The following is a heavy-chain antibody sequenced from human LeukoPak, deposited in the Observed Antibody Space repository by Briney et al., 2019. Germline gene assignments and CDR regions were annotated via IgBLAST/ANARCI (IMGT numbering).Heavy chain of an antibody. Sequence: PGGPLRLSCAASGFTFKNYEMNWLRQAPGKGLEWVSYISSSGSPIYYADSVKGRFTISRDNAKNSLYLQMNSLRAEDTAVYYCARGPSVGSGWSPDYWGQGTLVTVSS. CDR1: GFTFKNYE. D-gene: IGHD6-19*01. V-gene: IGHV3-48*03. J-gene: IGHJ4*02. CDR2: ISSSGSPI. CDR3: ARGPSVGSGWSPDY.